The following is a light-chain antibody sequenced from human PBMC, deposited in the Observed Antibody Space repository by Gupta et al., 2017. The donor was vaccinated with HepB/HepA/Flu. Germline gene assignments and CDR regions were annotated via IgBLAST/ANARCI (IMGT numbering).Light chain of an antibody. J-gene: IGKJ4*01. V-gene: IGKV1-5*03. CDR2: KTS. CDR1: QRISPW. Sequence: DIRMTQSPSTLSASVGDRVTIICRASQRISPWLAWYQQKPGKAPKLLIYKTSTLESGVPSRFSGSGSGTEFTLTISSLQPDDVATYYCQQYNNYPLSFGGGTKVKIK. CDR3: QQYNNYPLS.